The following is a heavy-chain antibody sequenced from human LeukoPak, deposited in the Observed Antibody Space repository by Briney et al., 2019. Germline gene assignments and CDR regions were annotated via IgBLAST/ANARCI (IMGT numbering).Heavy chain of an antibody. V-gene: IGHV3-23*01. CDR1: GFSFSNYA. CDR3: AKRGSSGWYVPAGIDD. CDR2: ITSSGGGT. J-gene: IGHJ4*02. D-gene: IGHD6-19*01. Sequence: GGSLRLSCAASGFSFSNYAMSWVRQAPGKGLEWFSAITSSGGGTFYADSVQGRFTISRDNSKNTLYLQMNSLRAEDTAVYYCAKRGSSGWYVPAGIDDWGQGTLVTVSS.